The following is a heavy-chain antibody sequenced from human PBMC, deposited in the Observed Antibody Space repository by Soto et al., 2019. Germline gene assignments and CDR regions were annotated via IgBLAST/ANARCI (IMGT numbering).Heavy chain of an antibody. J-gene: IGHJ6*02. CDR1: GLTFSGSA. CDR3: TRHPTLDYGGPIRGYYYGMDV. V-gene: IGHV3-73*01. Sequence: GESLKISCAASGLTFSGSAMHWVRQASGKGLEWVGRIRSKANSYATAYAASVKGRFTISRDDSKNTAYLQMNSLKTEDTAVYYCTRHPTLDYGGPIRGYYYGMDVWGQGTTVTVSS. D-gene: IGHD4-17*01. CDR2: IRSKANSYAT.